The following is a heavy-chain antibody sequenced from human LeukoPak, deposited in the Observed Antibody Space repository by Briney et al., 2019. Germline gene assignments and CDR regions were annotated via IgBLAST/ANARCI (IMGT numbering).Heavy chain of an antibody. J-gene: IGHJ6*02. CDR1: GGSISSYY. Sequence: PSETLSLTCTVSGGSISSYYWSWIRQPPGKGLEWIGYIYYSGSTNYNPSLKSRLTISLDTSKNQFSLKLSSVTAADTAVYYCARGSADSSGWYPSRYYYGMDVWGQGTTVTVSS. D-gene: IGHD6-19*01. V-gene: IGHV4-59*01. CDR2: IYYSGST. CDR3: ARGSADSSGWYPSRYYYGMDV.